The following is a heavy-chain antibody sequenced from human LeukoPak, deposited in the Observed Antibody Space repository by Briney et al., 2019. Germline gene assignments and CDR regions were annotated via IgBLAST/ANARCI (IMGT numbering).Heavy chain of an antibody. D-gene: IGHD2-2*01. V-gene: IGHV3-74*01. CDR1: GFTFSSYW. J-gene: IGHJ5*02. Sequence: GGSLRLSCAASGFTFSSYWMHWVRQTPGKGLVWVSRINTDGSTTSYADSVKGRFTISRDNAKNTLYLQMNSLRAEDTAVYYCARGAIVVVPAAMEPWLDPWGQGTLVTVSS. CDR2: INTDGSTT. CDR3: ARGAIVVVPAAMEPWLDP.